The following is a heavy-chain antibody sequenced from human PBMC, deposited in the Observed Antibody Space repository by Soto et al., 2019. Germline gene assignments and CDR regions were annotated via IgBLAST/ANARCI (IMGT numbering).Heavy chain of an antibody. J-gene: IGHJ5*02. V-gene: IGHV3-23*01. CDR3: AKDQGVVWFGEWGGKPGEVSFDP. D-gene: IGHD3-10*01. Sequence: GGSLRLSCAASGFTFSSYAMSWVRQAPGKGLEWVSAISGSGGSTYYADSVKGRFTISRDNSKNTLYLQMNSLRAEDTAVYYCAKDQGVVWFGEWGGKPGEVSFDPWGQGTLVTVSS. CDR2: ISGSGGST. CDR1: GFTFSSYA.